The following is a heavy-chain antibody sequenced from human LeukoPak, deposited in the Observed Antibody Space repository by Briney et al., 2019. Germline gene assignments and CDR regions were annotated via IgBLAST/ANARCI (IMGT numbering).Heavy chain of an antibody. CDR2: IIPILGIA. Sequence: GASVKVSCKASGGTFSSYAISWVRQAPGQGLEWMGRIIPILGIANYAQKFQGRVTITADKSTSTAYMELSSLRSEDTAVYYCGRDGAAAGRYYYYGMDVGGQGTTVTVSS. CDR3: GRDGAAAGRYYYYGMDV. D-gene: IGHD6-13*01. V-gene: IGHV1-69*04. CDR1: GGTFSSYA. J-gene: IGHJ6*02.